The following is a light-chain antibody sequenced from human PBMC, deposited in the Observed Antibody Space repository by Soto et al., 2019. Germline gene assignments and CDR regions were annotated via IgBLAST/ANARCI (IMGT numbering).Light chain of an antibody. V-gene: IGLV2-14*01. Sequence: QCALTQPASVCGSPGQSITISCTRTSNDVGGYNYVSWYQQHPGKAPKLMIYEVSNRPSGVSNRFSGSKSGNTASLTISGLQAEDEADYYCSSYTSSSTLYVFGTGTKLTVL. J-gene: IGLJ1*01. CDR1: SNDVGGYNY. CDR2: EVS. CDR3: SSYTSSSTLYV.